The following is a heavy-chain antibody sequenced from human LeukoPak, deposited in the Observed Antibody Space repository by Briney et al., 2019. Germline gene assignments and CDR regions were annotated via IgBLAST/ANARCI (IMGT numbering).Heavy chain of an antibody. Sequence: ASVQVSCKASGGTFSRFTISWVRQAPGQGFEWMGGITPIFGTANFAQKFQGRVSITADESTSTAFMELSSLRSEDTAVYYCARWRVAQGPYYYGMDVWGQGTTVTVSS. J-gene: IGHJ6*02. V-gene: IGHV1-69*13. CDR2: ITPIFGTA. CDR1: GGTFSRFT. D-gene: IGHD2-15*01. CDR3: ARWRVAQGPYYYGMDV.